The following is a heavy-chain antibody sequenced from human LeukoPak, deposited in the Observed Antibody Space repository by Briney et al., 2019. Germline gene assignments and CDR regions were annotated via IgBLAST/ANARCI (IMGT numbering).Heavy chain of an antibody. J-gene: IGHJ4*02. Sequence: PSETLSLTCTVSDGSISNYYWSWIRQPPGKGLEWIGYIYYSGSTNYNPSLKSRVTVSVDTSKNQFSLKLSSVTAADTAVYYCARSPSSSWTRLDYWGQGTLVTVSS. CDR3: ARSPSSSWTRLDY. D-gene: IGHD6-13*01. CDR2: IYYSGST. V-gene: IGHV4-59*01. CDR1: DGSISNYY.